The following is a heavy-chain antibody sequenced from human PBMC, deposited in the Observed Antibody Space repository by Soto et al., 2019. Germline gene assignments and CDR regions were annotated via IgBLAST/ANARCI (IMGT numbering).Heavy chain of an antibody. CDR2: ISYDGSNK. CDR3: ARQLYGDYRDGMDY. J-gene: IGHJ4*02. D-gene: IGHD4-17*01. CDR1: GFTFSSYA. V-gene: IGHV3-30-3*01. Sequence: QVQLVESGGGVVQPGRSLRLSCAASGFTFSSYAMHWVRQAPGKGLEGVAVISYDGSNKYYADSVKGRFTISRDNSKNTLYLQMNSLRAEDTAVYYCARQLYGDYRDGMDYWGEGTLVTVSS.